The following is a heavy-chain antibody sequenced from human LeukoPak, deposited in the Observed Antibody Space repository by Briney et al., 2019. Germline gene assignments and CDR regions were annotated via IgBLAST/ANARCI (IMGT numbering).Heavy chain of an antibody. CDR2: IYTSGST. CDR1: GGSISSGSYY. Sequence: SETLSLTCTVSGGSISSGSYYWSWIRQPGGKGLEWIGRIYTSGSTNYNPSLNSRVTISTDASKTQFSLNLSSVTAADTAVYYCARDVATAPDDWGQGTLVTVSS. CDR3: ARDVATAPDD. J-gene: IGHJ4*02. D-gene: IGHD1-26*01. V-gene: IGHV4-61*02.